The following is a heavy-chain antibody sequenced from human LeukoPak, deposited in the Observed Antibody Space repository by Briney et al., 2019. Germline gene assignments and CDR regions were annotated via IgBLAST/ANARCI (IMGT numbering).Heavy chain of an antibody. V-gene: IGHV3-7*03. CDR3: ARDSPLGTDFDY. J-gene: IGHJ4*02. CDR2: IKQDGSEK. Sequence: GGPLRLSCAASGFTFSSYWMSWVRQAPGKGLEWVADIKQDGSEKYYVDSVKGRFTISRDNARNSLYLQMNSLRAEDTAVYYCARDSPLGTDFDYWGQGTLVTVSS. D-gene: IGHD1-1*01. CDR1: GFTFSSYW.